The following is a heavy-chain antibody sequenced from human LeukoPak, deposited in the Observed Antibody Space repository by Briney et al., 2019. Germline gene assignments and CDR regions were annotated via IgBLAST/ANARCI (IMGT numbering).Heavy chain of an antibody. V-gene: IGHV1-8*01. D-gene: IGHD3-10*01. CDR3: ARVLTACFEVRGVISPCDY. CDR1: GYTFTSYD. Sequence: ASLKVSCTASGYTFTSYDINWVRQATGQGLEWMGWMNPNSGNTGYAQKFQGRVTITRNTSISTAYMERSSLRSEDTAVYYCARVLTACFEVRGVISPCDYWGQGTLVTVSS. J-gene: IGHJ4*02. CDR2: MNPNSGNT.